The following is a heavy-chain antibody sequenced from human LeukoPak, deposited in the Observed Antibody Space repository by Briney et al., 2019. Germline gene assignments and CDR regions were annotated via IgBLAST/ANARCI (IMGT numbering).Heavy chain of an antibody. V-gene: IGHV1-69*13. J-gene: IGHJ4*02. CDR1: GYTFTSYG. CDR2: IIPIFGTA. CDR3: ARGWDSSGQIPFFY. Sequence: SVKVSCKASGYTFTSYGISWVRQAPGQGLEWMGGIIPIFGTANYAQKFQGRVTITADESTSTAYLELNRLTSEDTAVYYCARGWDSSGQIPFFYWGQGTLVTVSS. D-gene: IGHD3-22*01.